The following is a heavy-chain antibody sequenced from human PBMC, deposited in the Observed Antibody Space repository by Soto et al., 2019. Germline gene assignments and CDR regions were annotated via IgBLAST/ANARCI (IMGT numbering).Heavy chain of an antibody. CDR2: ISGTSHHI. CDR3: ATSRVFDY. Sequence: QVQLVESGGGLVKPGESLTRSCAASGFSISDYYMNWIRQVPGKGLEWLSFISGTSHHIHYADSVQGRFSISRDNAKNALYLQMSGLRMDDTAVYYCATSRVFDYWGQGALVTVSS. J-gene: IGHJ4*02. CDR1: GFSISDYY. V-gene: IGHV3-11*01.